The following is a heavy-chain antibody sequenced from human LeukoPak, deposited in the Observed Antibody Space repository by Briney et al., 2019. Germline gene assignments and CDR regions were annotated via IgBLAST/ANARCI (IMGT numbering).Heavy chain of an antibody. J-gene: IGHJ5*02. CDR1: GGSISSGSYY. V-gene: IGHV4-61*01. CDR2: NHYSGTT. Sequence: SETLSLTCTVSGGSISSGSYYWSWIRQPPGKGLEWSAYNHYSGTTNYNPSLKSRVTISIDTSKNQFSLKLNSVTAADTAVYYCARSRGGFGDYGSWFDPWGQGTLVTVSS. CDR3: ARSRGGFGDYGSWFDP. D-gene: IGHD4-17*01.